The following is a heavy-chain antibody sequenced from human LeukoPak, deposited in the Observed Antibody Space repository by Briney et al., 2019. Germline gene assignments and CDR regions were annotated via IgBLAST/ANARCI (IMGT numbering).Heavy chain of an antibody. Sequence: SETLSLTCTVSGGSINSGVYYWSWIRQYPGKXXXXXXXXFYSGSTYYNPSLKSRFTISVDTSKNQFSLKLSSVTAAGTAVYYCAREYSDILTGYYLFDSWGQGTLVTVSS. CDR2: XFYSGST. D-gene: IGHD3-9*01. J-gene: IGHJ4*02. CDR1: GGSINSGVYY. V-gene: IGHV4-31*03. CDR3: AREYSDILTGYYLFDS.